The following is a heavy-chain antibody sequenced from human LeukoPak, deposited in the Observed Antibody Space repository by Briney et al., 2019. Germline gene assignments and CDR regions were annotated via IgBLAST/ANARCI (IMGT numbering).Heavy chain of an antibody. V-gene: IGHV4-34*01. Sequence: PSETLSLTCALYGGSFNDYYWTWIRQPPGKGLEWIGEINHSGGTDYNPSLRSRVTISVDPSKNQLSLQLSSVTAADTGVYYCARVSGIMISLGGVIPYFDYWGQGTLVTVSS. J-gene: IGHJ4*02. CDR3: ARVSGIMISLGGVIPYFDY. D-gene: IGHD3-16*02. CDR2: INHSGGT. CDR1: GGSFNDYY.